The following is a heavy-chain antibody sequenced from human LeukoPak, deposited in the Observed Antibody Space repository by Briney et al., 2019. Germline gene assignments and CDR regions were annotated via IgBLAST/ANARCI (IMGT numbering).Heavy chain of an antibody. CDR1: GIPLSYSY. CDR2: ISYDAVTV. CDR3: ARDTGGYCSGGSCHPWYYFDY. Sequence: GGSLRLSCAASGIPLSYSYMSWLRPAPGKGLEWVSYISYDAVTVIYADSVRGRFTVSRDNAKNSLYLQMNSLSAEDTAVYYCARDTGGYCSGGSCHPWYYFDYWGQGTLVTVSS. J-gene: IGHJ4*02. D-gene: IGHD2-15*01. V-gene: IGHV3-11*01.